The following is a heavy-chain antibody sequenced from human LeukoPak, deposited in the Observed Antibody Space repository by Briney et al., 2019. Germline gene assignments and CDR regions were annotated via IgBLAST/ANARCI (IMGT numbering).Heavy chain of an antibody. Sequence: PSETLFLTCTVSGGSISSYYWSWIRQPAGKGLEWIGRIYTSGSTNYNPSLKSRVTMSVDTSKNQFSLKLSSVTAADTAVYYCARDGAYITMIVEGAFDIWGQGTMVTVSS. V-gene: IGHV4-4*07. CDR3: ARDGAYITMIVEGAFDI. J-gene: IGHJ3*02. D-gene: IGHD3-22*01. CDR2: IYTSGST. CDR1: GGSISSYY.